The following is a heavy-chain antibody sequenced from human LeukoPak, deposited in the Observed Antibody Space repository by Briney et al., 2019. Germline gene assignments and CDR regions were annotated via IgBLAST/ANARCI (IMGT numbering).Heavy chain of an antibody. CDR1: GFTFSSYA. J-gene: IGHJ4*02. V-gene: IGHV3-23*01. CDR3: ARSPGSGAFY. D-gene: IGHD6-19*01. CDR2: ISGSGGST. Sequence: PGGSRRLSRAASGFTFSSYAMSWVRQAPGKGLEWVSAISGSGGSTYYADSVKGRFTISRDNSKNTLYLQMNSLRAEDTAVYYCARSPGSGAFYWGQGTLVTVSS.